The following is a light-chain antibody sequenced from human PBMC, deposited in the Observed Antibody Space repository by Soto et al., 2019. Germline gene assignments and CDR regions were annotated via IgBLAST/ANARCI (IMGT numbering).Light chain of an antibody. CDR2: GAS. CDR3: QQYGTSPWA. J-gene: IGKJ1*01. CDR1: QSVSSSF. V-gene: IGKV3-20*01. Sequence: EIVLTQSPGTLSLSPGERATLSCRASQSVSSSFLAWYQQKPGQAPRLLIYGASSRATGIPDRFSGSGSGTDFTLTITRLEPEDFAVYYCQQYGTSPWASGQGTKVDIK.